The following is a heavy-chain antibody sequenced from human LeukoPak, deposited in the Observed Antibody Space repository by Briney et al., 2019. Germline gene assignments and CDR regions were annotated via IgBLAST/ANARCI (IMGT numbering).Heavy chain of an antibody. D-gene: IGHD2-2*01. V-gene: IGHV3-23*01. J-gene: IGHJ4*02. Sequence: GGSLRLSCVGSGFAFSSHDMIWVRQAPGKGLEWVSDIGGRDTRINYADSVKGRFTISRDNSKNTVYLQMSSLRVEDTAIYYCAREGQYCSSSACQFDYWGQGTLVTVSS. CDR3: AREGQYCSSSACQFDY. CDR1: GFAFSSHD. CDR2: IGGRDTRI.